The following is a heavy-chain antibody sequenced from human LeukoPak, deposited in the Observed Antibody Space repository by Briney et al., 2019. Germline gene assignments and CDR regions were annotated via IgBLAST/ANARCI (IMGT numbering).Heavy chain of an antibody. Sequence: GGSLRLSCAASGFTFSSYAMSWVRQAPGKGLEWVSAISGSGGSTYYADSVKGRFTVSRDNSKNTLYLQVNSLRAEDTAVYYCAKDLVDTAMVTFFYYDSSGEPLDYWGQGTLVTVSS. J-gene: IGHJ4*02. V-gene: IGHV3-23*01. CDR2: ISGSGGST. D-gene: IGHD5-18*01. CDR3: AKDLVDTAMVTFFYYDSSGEPLDY. CDR1: GFTFSSYA.